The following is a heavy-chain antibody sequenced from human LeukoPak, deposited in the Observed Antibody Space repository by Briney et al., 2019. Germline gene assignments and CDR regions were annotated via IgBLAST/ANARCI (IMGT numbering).Heavy chain of an antibody. CDR2: INPNSGGT. CDR3: ARGLPSFDY. D-gene: IGHD5-12*01. J-gene: IGHJ4*02. V-gene: IGHV1-2*02. Sequence: ASVKVSCRASGYTFTVYCMHWVRQAPGQGLEWMGWINPNSGGTNYAQKFQGRVTMTRDTSISTAYMEPSRLRSDDTAVYYCARGLPSFDYWGQGTLVTVSS. CDR1: GYTFTVYC.